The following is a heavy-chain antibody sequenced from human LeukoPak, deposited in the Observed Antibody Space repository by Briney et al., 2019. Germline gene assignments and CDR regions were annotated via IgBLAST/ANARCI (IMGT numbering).Heavy chain of an antibody. CDR3: ASSDPMYYDFWSGNNYFDY. Sequence: ASVKVSCKASGYTFTSYDINWVRQATGQGLEWMGWMNPNSGNTGYAQKFQGRVTMTRNTSISTAYMELSSLRSEDTAVYYCASSDPMYYDFWSGNNYFDYWGQGTLVTVSS. CDR1: GYTFTSYD. CDR2: MNPNSGNT. J-gene: IGHJ4*02. V-gene: IGHV1-8*01. D-gene: IGHD3-3*01.